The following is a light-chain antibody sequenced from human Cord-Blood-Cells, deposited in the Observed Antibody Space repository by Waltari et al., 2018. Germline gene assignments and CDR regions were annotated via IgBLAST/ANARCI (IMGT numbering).Light chain of an antibody. V-gene: IGKV3-20*01. CDR2: GAS. J-gene: IGKJ3*01. Sequence: EIVLTQSPGTLSLSPGERATLSCRASQSASSSYLAWYQQKPGQAPRPLIYGASSRPTGIPDRFSGSGSGTDFTLTISRLEPEDFAVYYCQQYGSSFTFGPGTKVDIK. CDR1: QSASSSY. CDR3: QQYGSSFT.